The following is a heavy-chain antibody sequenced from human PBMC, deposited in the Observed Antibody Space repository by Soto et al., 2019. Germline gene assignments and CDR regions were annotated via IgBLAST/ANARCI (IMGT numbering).Heavy chain of an antibody. CDR3: VRDHVAGPAAPFDF. Sequence: EVQLVESGGALVEPGGSLRLSCAASGFSLSRHSMNWVRQAPGQGLEWISYINTSGTTIYYADSVQGRFIISRDNAKNFLYLQMNSLRNDDTAVYFCVRDHVAGPAAPFDFWGQGTLVTVSS. CDR1: GFSLSRHS. J-gene: IGHJ4*02. CDR2: INTSGTTI. D-gene: IGHD2-2*01. V-gene: IGHV3-48*02.